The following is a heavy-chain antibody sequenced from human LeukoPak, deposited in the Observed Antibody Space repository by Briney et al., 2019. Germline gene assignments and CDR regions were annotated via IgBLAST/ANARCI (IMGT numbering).Heavy chain of an antibody. Sequence: PGGSLRLSCAASGFTFSSYGMHWVRQAPGKGLEWVAFIRYDGSNKYYADSVKGRFTISRDNSKNTLYLQMNSLRAEDTAVYYCAKVVAGRYCSSTSCYTMAFDIWGQGTMVTVSS. D-gene: IGHD2-2*02. CDR1: GFTFSSYG. J-gene: IGHJ3*02. CDR2: IRYDGSNK. V-gene: IGHV3-30*02. CDR3: AKVVAGRYCSSTSCYTMAFDI.